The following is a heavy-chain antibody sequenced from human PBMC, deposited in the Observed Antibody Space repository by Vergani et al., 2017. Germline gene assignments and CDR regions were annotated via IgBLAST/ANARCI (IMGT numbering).Heavy chain of an antibody. Sequence: EVQLVESGGVVVQPGGSLRLSCAASGFTFDDYTMHWVRQAPGKGLEWVSLISWDGGSTYYADSVKGRFTISRDNSKNSLYLQMNSLRTEDTALYYCAKGIPPCIAVADHFDYWGQGTLVTVSA. D-gene: IGHD6-19*01. CDR1: GFTFDDYT. CDR2: ISWDGGST. CDR3: AKGIPPCIAVADHFDY. J-gene: IGHJ4*02. V-gene: IGHV3-43*01.